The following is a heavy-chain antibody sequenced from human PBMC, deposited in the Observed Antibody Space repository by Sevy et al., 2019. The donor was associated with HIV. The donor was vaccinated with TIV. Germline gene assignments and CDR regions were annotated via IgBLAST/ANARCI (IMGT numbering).Heavy chain of an antibody. J-gene: IGHJ3*02. Sequence: GGSLRLSCAASGFTFSSYSMNWVRQAPGKGLEWVSYISSSSSTIYYADSVKGRSTISRDNAKNSLYLQMNSLRDEDTAVYYWGRDLRITMIVVAALDAFDIWGQGTMVTVSS. V-gene: IGHV3-48*02. CDR2: ISSSSSTI. D-gene: IGHD3-22*01. CDR3: GRDLRITMIVVAALDAFDI. CDR1: GFTFSSYS.